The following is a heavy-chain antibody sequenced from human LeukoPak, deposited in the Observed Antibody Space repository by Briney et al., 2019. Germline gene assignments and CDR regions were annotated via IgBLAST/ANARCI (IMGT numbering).Heavy chain of an antibody. D-gene: IGHD3-10*01. Sequence: SETLSLTCAVYGGSFSDYYWSWIRQPPGKGLEWIGEINHSGSTNYNPSLKSRVTISVDTSKNQFSLKLSSVTAADTAVYYCASGLWFGEFPDYWGQGTLVTVSS. CDR3: ASGLWFGEFPDY. CDR1: GGSFSDYY. CDR2: INHSGST. J-gene: IGHJ4*02. V-gene: IGHV4-34*01.